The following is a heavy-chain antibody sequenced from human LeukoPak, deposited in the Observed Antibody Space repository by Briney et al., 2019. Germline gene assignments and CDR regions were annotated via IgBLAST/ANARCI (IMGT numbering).Heavy chain of an antibody. Sequence: GGSLRLSCAASGFTFSSYWMSWVRQAPGKGLEWVANINQDGSEKYYVDSVKGRFTVSRDNAKNSLYLRMNSLRAEDTAVYYCARVDNYYDTSGYSHFDYWGQGTLVTVSS. D-gene: IGHD3-22*01. CDR2: INQDGSEK. V-gene: IGHV3-7*01. CDR1: GFTFSSYW. CDR3: ARVDNYYDTSGYSHFDY. J-gene: IGHJ4*02.